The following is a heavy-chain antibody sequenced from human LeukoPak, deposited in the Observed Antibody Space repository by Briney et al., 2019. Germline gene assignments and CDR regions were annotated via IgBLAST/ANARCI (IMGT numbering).Heavy chain of an antibody. J-gene: IGHJ5*02. CDR2: ISGSGGTT. CDR3: ARDPHAQGRFDP. CDR1: GFTFSSYA. Sequence: GGSLRLSCAASGFTFSSYAMSWVRQAPGKGLEWVSAISGSGGTTFYADSVKGRFTISRDNSKNTLYLQMNSLRAEDTAVYYCARDPHAQGRFDPWGQGTLVTVSS. V-gene: IGHV3-23*01.